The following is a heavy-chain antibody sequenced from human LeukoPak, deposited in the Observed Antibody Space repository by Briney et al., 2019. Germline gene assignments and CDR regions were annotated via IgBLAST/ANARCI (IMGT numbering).Heavy chain of an antibody. J-gene: IGHJ4*02. CDR1: GFTFSSYW. CDR2: IKQDGSEK. CDR3: ARDGRASFYYGSGSYRIH. Sequence: PGGSLGLSCTASGFTFSSYWMSWVRQAPGKGLEWVANIKQDGSEKYYVDSVKGRFTISRDNAKNSLYLQMNSLRAEDTAVYYCARDGRASFYYGSGSYRIHWGQGTLVTVSS. V-gene: IGHV3-7*01. D-gene: IGHD3-10*01.